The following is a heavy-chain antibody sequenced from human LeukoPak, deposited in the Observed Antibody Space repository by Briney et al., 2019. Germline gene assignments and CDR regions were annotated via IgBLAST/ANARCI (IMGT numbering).Heavy chain of an antibody. CDR3: ARPNITSYYDSRGYDAFDV. CDR2: IYPDDSGT. D-gene: IGHD3-22*01. V-gene: IGHV5-51*01. Sequence: GESLKISCKGSGYKFNAYWIAWVRQMPGKGLEWMGMIYPDDSGTRYSPSFQGQVTISADKSVSIAYLQWSSLKASDTAMYYCARPNITSYYDSRGYDAFDVWGQGTMVIVSS. J-gene: IGHJ3*01. CDR1: GYKFNAYW.